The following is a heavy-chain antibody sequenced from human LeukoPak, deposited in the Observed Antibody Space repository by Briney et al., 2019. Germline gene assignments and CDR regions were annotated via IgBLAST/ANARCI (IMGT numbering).Heavy chain of an antibody. CDR3: LKGGWATIGPPKD. Sequence: GGSLRLSCSAAGFTFRSHAMHWVRQAPGKGLEYVSTINDDGSLTYYADSVKGRFTISRDNSKNTAYLQMNNLRPDDSAVYHCLKGGWATIGPPKDWGQGTQVSVSS. D-gene: IGHD5-24*01. J-gene: IGHJ4*02. CDR1: GFTFRSHA. CDR2: INDDGSLT. V-gene: IGHV3-64D*08.